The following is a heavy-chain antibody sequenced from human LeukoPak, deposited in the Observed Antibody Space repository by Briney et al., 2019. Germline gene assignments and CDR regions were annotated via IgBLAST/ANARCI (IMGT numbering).Heavy chain of an antibody. J-gene: IGHJ4*02. Sequence: GGSLRLSCAASGFTFSSYSMNWVRQAQGKGLEWVPSISSSSSYIYYADSVKGRFTISRDNAKNSLYLQMNSLRAEDTAVYYCARPSLHCSSTSCYTEYYFDYWGQGTLVTVSS. CDR2: ISSSSSYI. CDR3: ARPSLHCSSTSCYTEYYFDY. CDR1: GFTFSSYS. D-gene: IGHD2-2*02. V-gene: IGHV3-21*01.